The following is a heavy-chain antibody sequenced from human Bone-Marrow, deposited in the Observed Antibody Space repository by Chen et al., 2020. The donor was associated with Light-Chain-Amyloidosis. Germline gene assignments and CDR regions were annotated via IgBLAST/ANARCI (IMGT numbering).Heavy chain of an antibody. CDR3: ARVVAARFSALQPNFDY. V-gene: IGHV1-2*02. Sequence: QVQLVQSGAEVKKPGASVKVSCKASGYTFTGYYMHWVRQAPGQGLEWMGWFNPNSGGTNYAQKFQGRVTMTRDTSISTAYMELSRLRSDDTAVYYCARVVAARFSALQPNFDYWGQGTLVTVSS. CDR2: FNPNSGGT. J-gene: IGHJ4*02. CDR1: GYTFTGYY. D-gene: IGHD6-6*01.